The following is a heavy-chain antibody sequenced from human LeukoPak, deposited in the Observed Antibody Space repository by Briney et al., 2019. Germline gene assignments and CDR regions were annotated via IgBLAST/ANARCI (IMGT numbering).Heavy chain of an antibody. CDR2: IKQDGSEK. CDR1: GFTFGDTR. Sequence: GGPLRLSCAASGFTFGDTRMNWVRQVPGQGLEWVANIKQDGSEKFYVASVKGRFTISRDNGKSSLYLQMNSLRAEDTALYYCATSYDMGWLIGYWGQGTLVTVSS. CDR3: ATSYDMGWLIGY. V-gene: IGHV3-7*03. J-gene: IGHJ4*02. D-gene: IGHD3/OR15-3a*01.